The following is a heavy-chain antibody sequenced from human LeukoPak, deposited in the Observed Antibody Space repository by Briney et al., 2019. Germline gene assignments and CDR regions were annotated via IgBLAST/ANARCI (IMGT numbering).Heavy chain of an antibody. CDR1: GYTFTSYG. V-gene: IGHV1-18*01. J-gene: IGHJ4*02. Sequence: GASVKVSCKASGYTFTSYGISWVRQAPGQGLEWMGWISAYNGNTNYAQKLQGRVTMTTDTSTSTAYMELSRLRSDDTAVFYCARSPHILTGENFDFWGQGTLVTVSS. D-gene: IGHD3-9*01. CDR3: ARSPHILTGENFDF. CDR2: ISAYNGNT.